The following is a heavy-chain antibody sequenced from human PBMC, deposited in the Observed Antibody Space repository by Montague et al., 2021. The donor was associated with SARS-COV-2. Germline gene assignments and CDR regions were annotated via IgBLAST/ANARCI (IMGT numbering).Heavy chain of an antibody. D-gene: IGHD4-17*01. CDR2: IFHSRST. V-gene: IGHV4-59*08. J-gene: IGHJ4*02. CDR1: GDSISSYS. Sequence: SETLSLTCTVSGDSISSYSWNWTRQTPEKGLEWIGYIFHSRSTNYNPSLRSRVTISVDTSKNQFSLNLSSVAAADTAVYYCARQASPTVTPFDYWGQGTLVTVSS. CDR3: ARQASPTVTPFDY.